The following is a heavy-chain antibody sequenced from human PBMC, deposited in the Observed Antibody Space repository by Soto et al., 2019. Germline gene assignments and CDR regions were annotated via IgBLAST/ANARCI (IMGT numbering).Heavy chain of an antibody. D-gene: IGHD4-17*01. CDR1: ADTFNSYS. CDR3: ARGLEGTTVTNCFDP. J-gene: IGHJ5*02. CDR2: ITPVFGTA. Sequence: QVQLVQSGAEVKKPGSSVKVSCKASADTFNSYSLSWLRQAPGQRLEWMGGITPVFGTADYAQSFEDRLTITAVDATSTAYIELSSLRPDDTAVYYCARGLEGTTVTNCFDPWGQGALVTVSS. V-gene: IGHV1-69*01.